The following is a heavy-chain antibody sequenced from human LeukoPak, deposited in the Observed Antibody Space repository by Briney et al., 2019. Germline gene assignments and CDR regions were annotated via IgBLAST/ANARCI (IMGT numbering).Heavy chain of an antibody. V-gene: IGHV4-30-4*01. Sequence: NTSETLSLTCTVSGGSISSGDYYWSWIRQPPGKGLEWIGYIYYSGSTYYNPSLKSRVTISVDTSKNQFSLKPSSVTAADTAVYYCARAHTSHCYTRSCGGRAENDYWGQGTLVTVSS. D-gene: IGHD2-2*02. CDR2: IYYSGST. CDR1: GGSISSGDYY. CDR3: ARAHTSHCYTRSCGGRAENDY. J-gene: IGHJ4*02.